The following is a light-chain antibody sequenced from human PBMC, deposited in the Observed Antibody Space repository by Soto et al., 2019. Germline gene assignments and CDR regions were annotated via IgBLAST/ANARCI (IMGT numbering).Light chain of an antibody. CDR1: QSISSW. CDR3: QQYDNDSWT. Sequence: DIQMTQSPSTLSASVGDRVIMTCRASQSISSWLAWYQQKPGKAPNLLIYKASALKSGVPSRFSGSGSGTEFTLTISSLKPDDFATYYCQQYDNDSWTFGQGTKVEIK. CDR2: KAS. J-gene: IGKJ1*01. V-gene: IGKV1-5*03.